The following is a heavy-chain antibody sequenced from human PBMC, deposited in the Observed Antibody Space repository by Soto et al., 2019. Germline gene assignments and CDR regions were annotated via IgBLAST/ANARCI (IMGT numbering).Heavy chain of an antibody. CDR2: IYYSGST. CDR1: GGSISSSSYY. CDR3: ARVQGSPTPGPPDI. J-gene: IGHJ3*02. D-gene: IGHD3-10*01. Sequence: LESGPGLVKPSETLSLTCTVSGGSISSSSYYWGWIRQPPGKGLEWIGSIYYSGSTYYNPSLKSRVTISVDTSKNQFSLKLSSVTAADTAVYYCARVQGSPTPGPPDIWGQGTMVTVSS. V-gene: IGHV4-39*01.